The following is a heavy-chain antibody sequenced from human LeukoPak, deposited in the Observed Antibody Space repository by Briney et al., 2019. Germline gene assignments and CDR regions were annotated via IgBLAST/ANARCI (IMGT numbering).Heavy chain of an antibody. CDR1: TFTFSNGW. J-gene: IGHJ4*02. V-gene: IGHV3-15*07. CDR3: TTDIHYDTSGYPLDY. CDR2: IKGITDGGTT. Sequence: GGSLRLSCAAATFTFSNGWRNGGRQTRGKGVEWVGRIKGITDGGTTDYAAPVKDIFTLSRDDSRNTLYLQMNSLETEDTAVYYCTTDIHYDTSGYPLDYWGQGTLVTVSS. D-gene: IGHD3-22*01.